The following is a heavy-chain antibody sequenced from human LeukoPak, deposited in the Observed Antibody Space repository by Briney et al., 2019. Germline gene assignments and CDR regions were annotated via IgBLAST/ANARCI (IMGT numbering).Heavy chain of an antibody. J-gene: IGHJ4*02. CDR1: GYTFTSYG. CDR3: ARDPPRARGYCSSTSCRHPVDY. V-gene: IGHV1-18*01. CDR2: ISAYNGNT. Sequence: GASVKVSCKASGYTFTSYGISWVRQAPGQGLEWMGWISAYNGNTNYAQKLQGRVTMPTDTSTSTAYMELRSLRSDDTAVYYCARDPPRARGYCSSTSCRHPVDYWGQGTLVTVSS. D-gene: IGHD2-2*01.